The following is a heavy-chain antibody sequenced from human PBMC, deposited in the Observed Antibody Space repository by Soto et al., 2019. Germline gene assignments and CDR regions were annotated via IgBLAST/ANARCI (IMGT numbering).Heavy chain of an antibody. J-gene: IGHJ4*02. CDR3: AREAGSGDYFAS. V-gene: IGHV4-31*03. D-gene: IGHD1-26*01. CDR1: GGSISSTGYF. Sequence: QVQLQESGPGLVKPSQTLSLTCTVSGGSISSTGYFWTWIRQHPGKGLEWIGYIFYRGSTFHNPSLKSRVTISVDTSKNQFSLELSSVTAADTAVYYCAREAGSGDYFASWGQGTLVTVSS. CDR2: IFYRGST.